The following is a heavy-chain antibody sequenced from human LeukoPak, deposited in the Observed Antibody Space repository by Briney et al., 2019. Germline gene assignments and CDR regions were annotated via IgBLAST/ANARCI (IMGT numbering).Heavy chain of an antibody. D-gene: IGHD2-2*01. V-gene: IGHV1-18*01. J-gene: IGHJ4*02. Sequence: ASVTVSCKTSGYIFTTYGISWVRQAPGQGLEWMGWISAYIGNTNYAQKLQGRVTMTTDTSTNTAYMELRSLTSDDTAVYYCARAWDCSSTTCYVYFDYWGQGSLVTVSS. CDR2: ISAYIGNT. CDR1: GYIFTTYG. CDR3: ARAWDCSSTTCYVYFDY.